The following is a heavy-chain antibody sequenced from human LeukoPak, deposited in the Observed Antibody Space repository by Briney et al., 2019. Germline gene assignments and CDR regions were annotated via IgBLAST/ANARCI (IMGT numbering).Heavy chain of an antibody. CDR3: ARGFSH. Sequence: SETLSLTCTVSGGSISSSSYYWGWIRQPPGKGLEWIGSIYYSGSTFYNPSLKSRVTMSLDTSKNQFFLNLNSVTAADTAVYYCARGFSHWGQGTLVTVSS. CDR2: IYYSGST. V-gene: IGHV4-39*07. CDR1: GGSISSSSYY. J-gene: IGHJ4*02.